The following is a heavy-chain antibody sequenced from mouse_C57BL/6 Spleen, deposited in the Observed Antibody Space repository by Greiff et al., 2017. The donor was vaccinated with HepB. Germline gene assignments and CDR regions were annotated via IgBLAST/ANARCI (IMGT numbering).Heavy chain of an antibody. D-gene: IGHD2-4*01. V-gene: IGHV1-18*01. CDR3: ARWGGLGTYYAMDY. J-gene: IGHJ4*01. CDR1: GYTFTDYN. Sequence: VQLQQSGPELVKPGASVKIPCKASGYTFTDYNMDWVKQSHGKSLEWIGDINPNNGGTIYNQKFKGKATLTVDTSSSTAYMELRSLTSEDTAVYYCARWGGLGTYYAMDYWGQGTSVTVAS. CDR2: INPNNGGT.